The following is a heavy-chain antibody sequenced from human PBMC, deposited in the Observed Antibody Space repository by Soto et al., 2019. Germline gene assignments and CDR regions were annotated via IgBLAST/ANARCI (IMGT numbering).Heavy chain of an antibody. D-gene: IGHD6-19*01. CDR1: GFTFSSYA. J-gene: IGHJ4*02. Sequence: GGSLRLSCAASGFTFSSYAMHWVRQAPGKGLEWVAVTSYDGSNKYYADSVKGRFTISRDNSKNTLYLQMNSLRAEDTAVYYCARKGAWGYSSGWYYFDYWGQGTLVTVSS. V-gene: IGHV3-30-3*01. CDR2: TSYDGSNK. CDR3: ARKGAWGYSSGWYYFDY.